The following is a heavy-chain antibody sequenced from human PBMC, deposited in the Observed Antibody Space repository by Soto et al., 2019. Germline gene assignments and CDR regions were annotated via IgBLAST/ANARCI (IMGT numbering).Heavy chain of an antibody. CDR2: ISYDGSNK. Sequence: QVQLVESGGGVVQPGRSLRLSCAASGFTFSSYGMHWVRQAPGKGLEWVAVISYDGSNKYYADSVKGRFTISRDNSKNTLYLQMNSLRAEDTAVYYCAKYQWLVQDGTDSWYFDLWGRGTLVTVSS. J-gene: IGHJ2*01. D-gene: IGHD6-19*01. V-gene: IGHV3-30*18. CDR1: GFTFSSYG. CDR3: AKYQWLVQDGTDSWYFDL.